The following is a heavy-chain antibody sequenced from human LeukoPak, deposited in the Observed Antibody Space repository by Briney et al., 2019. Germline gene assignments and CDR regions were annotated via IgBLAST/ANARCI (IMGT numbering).Heavy chain of an antibody. D-gene: IGHD6-19*01. J-gene: IGHJ4*02. CDR2: INSDGSST. CDR1: GITFSSYW. Sequence: GGSLRLSCAASGITFSSYWMHWVRQAPGKGLVWVSRINSDGSSTSYADSVKGRFTISRDNAKNTLYLQMNSLRAEDTAVYYCARDRGREWLVLDYWGQGTLVTVSS. CDR3: ARDRGREWLVLDY. V-gene: IGHV3-74*01.